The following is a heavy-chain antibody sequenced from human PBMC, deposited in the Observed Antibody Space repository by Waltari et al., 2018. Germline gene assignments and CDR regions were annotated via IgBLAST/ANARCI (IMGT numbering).Heavy chain of an antibody. Sequence: WGGVGRSPEKGLEWIGQIQRSGRTYYNPSLESRVSVSMDTSNNKFFLKLSSAIAADTAVYYCARDRGRGLYFDSWGQGTLVTVSP. V-gene: IGHV4-4*02. CDR3: ARDRGRGLYFDS. D-gene: IGHD2-15*01. CDR2: IQRSGRT. J-gene: IGHJ4*02.